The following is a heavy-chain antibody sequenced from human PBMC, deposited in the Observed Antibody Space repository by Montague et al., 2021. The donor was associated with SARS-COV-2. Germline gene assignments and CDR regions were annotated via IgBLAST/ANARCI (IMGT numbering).Heavy chain of an antibody. D-gene: IGHD2-2*01. V-gene: IGHV4-34*01. CDR1: RGSFSGYY. J-gene: IGHJ4*02. CDR2: INHSGGV. Sequence: SETLSLTCTVHRGSFSGYYWTGIRQPPGKGLEWIGEINHSGGVNYNPSLKSRVTISVDTSKNHSSLKLRSVTAADTAIYYCARGYCSSTTCYRSLHYWGQGTLVAVSS. CDR3: ARGYCSSTTCYRSLHY.